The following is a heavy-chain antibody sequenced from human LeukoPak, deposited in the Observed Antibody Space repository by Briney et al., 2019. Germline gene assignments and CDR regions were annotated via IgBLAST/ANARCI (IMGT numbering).Heavy chain of an antibody. Sequence: GRSLRLSCAASEFTFSSYAMHWVRQAPGKGLEWVALVSYGGSDKYYADSVKGRFTISRDNAKNTLYLQMNSLRAEDTAVYYCARDNVAVADYWGQGTLVTVSS. CDR2: VSYGGSDK. D-gene: IGHD6-19*01. CDR3: ARDNVAVADY. CDR1: EFTFSSYA. V-gene: IGHV3-30*03. J-gene: IGHJ4*02.